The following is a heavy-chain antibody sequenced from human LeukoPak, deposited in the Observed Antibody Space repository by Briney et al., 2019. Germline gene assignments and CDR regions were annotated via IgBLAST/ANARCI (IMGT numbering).Heavy chain of an antibody. CDR3: SRESGAFSPFGH. J-gene: IGHJ4*02. D-gene: IGHD1-26*01. CDR1: GGSKSTTNW. CDR2: ISLTGRT. V-gene: IGHV4-4*02. Sequence: SETLSFPCGVSGGSKSTTNWWSWVRQPPGQGLEWVGEISLTGRTNYNPSLNGRVTMSLDESSNQLSLNLTSVTAADTAIYYCSRESGAFSPFGHRGQGTLVIVPS.